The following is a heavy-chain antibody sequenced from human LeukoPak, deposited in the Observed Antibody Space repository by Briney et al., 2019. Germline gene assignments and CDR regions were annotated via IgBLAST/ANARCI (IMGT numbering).Heavy chain of an antibody. CDR2: IYYTGTT. V-gene: IGHV4-61*02. D-gene: IGHD3-22*01. CDR3: VREITMAVVVD. CDR1: GGSISSGSYY. Sequence: SQTLSLTCTVSGGSISSGSYYWSWIRQPAGKGLEWIGSIYYTGTTYYSPSLMSRLTLSVETSQNQFSLKLHSVTAADTAVYYCVREITMAVVVDGGQGTLVIVSS. J-gene: IGHJ4*02.